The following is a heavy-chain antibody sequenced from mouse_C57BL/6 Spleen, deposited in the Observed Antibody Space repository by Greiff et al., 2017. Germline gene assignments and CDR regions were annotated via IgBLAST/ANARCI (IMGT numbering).Heavy chain of an antibody. Sequence: EVKLEESGGGLVKPGGSLKLSCAASGFTFSDYGMHWVRQAPEKGLEWVAYISSGSSTIYYADTVKGRFTISRDNAKNTLFLQMTSLRSEDTAMYYCARLTGYYYAMDYWGQGTSVTVSS. J-gene: IGHJ4*01. CDR3: ARLTGYYYAMDY. CDR1: GFTFSDYG. V-gene: IGHV5-17*01. CDR2: ISSGSSTI. D-gene: IGHD4-1*01.